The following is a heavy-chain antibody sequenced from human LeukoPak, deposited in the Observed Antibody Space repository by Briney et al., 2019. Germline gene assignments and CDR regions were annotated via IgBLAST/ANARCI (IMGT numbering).Heavy chain of an antibody. J-gene: IGHJ4*02. CDR3: AREGLITIVRGVNFGY. Sequence: PSETLSLTCTVSGGSIGSHYWSWMRQPPGKGLEWIGYIYYSGSTNYNPSLKSRVTISVDTSKNQFSLKLTSVTAADTAVYYCAREGLITIVRGVNFGYWGQGTLVSVSS. CDR2: IYYSGST. V-gene: IGHV4-59*11. CDR1: GGSIGSHY. D-gene: IGHD3-10*01.